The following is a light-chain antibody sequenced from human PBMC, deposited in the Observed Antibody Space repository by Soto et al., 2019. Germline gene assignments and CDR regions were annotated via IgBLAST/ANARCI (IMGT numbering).Light chain of an antibody. J-gene: IGKJ4*01. CDR3: IQTLQTPLT. CDR1: QILLHSNGYNY. CDR2: LGS. V-gene: IGKV2-28*01. Sequence: DIVMTQYTLSLPVTPGEPASISCRSSQILLHSNGYNYLDWYLQKPGQSPQLLIYLGSNRASGVPDRFSGSGSGTDFTLKISRVEAEDFGVYYCIQTLQTPLTFGGGTKVDI.